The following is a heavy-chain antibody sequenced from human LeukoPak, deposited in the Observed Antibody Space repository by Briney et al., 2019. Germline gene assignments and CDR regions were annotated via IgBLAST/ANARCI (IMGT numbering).Heavy chain of an antibody. V-gene: IGHV4-39*01. CDR3: ARSSEEQWLVVGY. CDR1: GGSISSYY. J-gene: IGHJ4*02. CDR2: IYYSGST. Sequence: PSETLSLTCTVSGGSISSYYWGWIRQPPGKGLEWIGSIYYSGSTYYNPSLKSRVTISVDTSKNQFSLKLSSVTAADTAVYYCARSSEEQWLVVGYWGQGTLVTVSS. D-gene: IGHD6-19*01.